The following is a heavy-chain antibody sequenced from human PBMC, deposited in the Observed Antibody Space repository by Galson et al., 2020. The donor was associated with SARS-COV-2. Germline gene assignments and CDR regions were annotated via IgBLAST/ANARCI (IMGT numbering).Heavy chain of an antibody. Sequence: SETLSLTCAVSGGSISSGGYSWSWIRQPPGKGLEWIGYIYHSGSTYYNPSLKSRVTISVDRSKNQFSLKLSSVTAADTAVYYCARLNYYDSSDPIPGDWFDPWGQGTLVTVSS. CDR3: ARLNYYDSSDPIPGDWFDP. CDR1: GGSISSGGYS. CDR2: IYHSGST. V-gene: IGHV4-30-2*01. J-gene: IGHJ5*02. D-gene: IGHD3-22*01.